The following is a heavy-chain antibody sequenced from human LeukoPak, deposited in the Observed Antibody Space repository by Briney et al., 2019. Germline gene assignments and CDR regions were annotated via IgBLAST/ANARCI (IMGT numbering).Heavy chain of an antibody. Sequence: GGSLSLSCAASEFTFSNHWMSWVRQAPGKGLEWVANVKQDGSEKFYVDSVEGRFTISRDNAKNSLYLQMNSLRAEDTAVYYCARGRPGMGIVIDYWGQGTLVTVS. V-gene: IGHV3-7*01. CDR2: VKQDGSEK. CDR3: ARGRPGMGIVIDY. D-gene: IGHD7-27*01. J-gene: IGHJ4*02. CDR1: EFTFSNHW.